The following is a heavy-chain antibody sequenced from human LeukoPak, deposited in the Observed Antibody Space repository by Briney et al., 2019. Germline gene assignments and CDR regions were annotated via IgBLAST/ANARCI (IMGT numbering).Heavy chain of an antibody. Sequence: GGSLRLSCAASGFPFSSYSMNWVRQAPGKGLEWVSYIGSRSNTIYYADSVKGRFTISRDNAKNSLYLQMNSLRAEDTAVYYCARTRLPMYSSGRSFDCWGQGTLVTVSS. J-gene: IGHJ4*02. CDR3: ARTRLPMYSSGRSFDC. CDR1: GFPFSSYS. V-gene: IGHV3-48*04. D-gene: IGHD6-19*01. CDR2: IGSRSNTI.